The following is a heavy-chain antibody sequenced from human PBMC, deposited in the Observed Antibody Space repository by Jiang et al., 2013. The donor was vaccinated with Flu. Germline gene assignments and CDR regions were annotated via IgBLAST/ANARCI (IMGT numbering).Heavy chain of an antibody. Sequence: SVKVSCKASGGTFSSYGISWVRQAPGQGLEWMGMINPSGVITTYAQKFQGRVTVTRDTSTSTVYMELSSLRSEDTAVYYCARPSEGYGDYQASPGTWGQGTLVTVSS. CDR1: GGTFSSYG. CDR2: INPSGVIT. CDR3: ARPSEGYGDYQASPGT. V-gene: IGHV1-46*01. D-gene: IGHD4-17*01. J-gene: IGHJ4*02.